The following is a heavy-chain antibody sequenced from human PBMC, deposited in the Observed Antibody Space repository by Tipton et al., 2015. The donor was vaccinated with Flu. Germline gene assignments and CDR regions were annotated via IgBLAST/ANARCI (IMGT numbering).Heavy chain of an antibody. CDR2: SYHSGST. J-gene: IGHJ6*02. Sequence: TLSLTCAVSGGSISSSNWWSWVRQHTGKGLEWIGESYHSGSTNYNPSLKSRVTISVDKSKNQFSLKLSSVTAADTAVYYCASHPSWNYAYYYGMDVWGQGTSLTVSS. D-gene: IGHD1-7*01. CDR3: ASHPSWNYAYYYGMDV. CDR1: GGSISSSNW. V-gene: IGHV4-4*02.